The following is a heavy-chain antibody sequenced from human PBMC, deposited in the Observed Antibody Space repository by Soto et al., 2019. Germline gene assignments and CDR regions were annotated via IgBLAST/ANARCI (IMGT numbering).Heavy chain of an antibody. D-gene: IGHD3-16*02. CDR3: VRGGSYRDWFDH. J-gene: IGHJ5*02. Sequence: SETLSLTCNVSGGSINGHYWSWIRRPPGKELQWIGYIYYKGNTDYNRSLRSRATLSVDTSNNRFSLRLRSVTAADTALYYCVRGGSYRDWFDHWGQGILVTVSS. V-gene: IGHV4-59*11. CDR1: GGSINGHY. CDR2: IYYKGNT.